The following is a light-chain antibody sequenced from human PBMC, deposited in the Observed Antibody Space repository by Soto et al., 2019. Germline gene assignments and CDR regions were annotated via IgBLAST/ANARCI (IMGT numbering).Light chain of an antibody. V-gene: IGLV2-23*02. Sequence: QSVLTQPASVSGSPGQSITISCTGTSSDVGSYNLVSWYQQHPGKAPKLILYEVSKRPSGVSYRFSGSKSGNTASLTISGLQAEDEADYYCCSYAGSYSSYFFGTGTKVTVL. J-gene: IGLJ1*01. CDR2: EVS. CDR3: CSYAGSYSSYF. CDR1: SSDVGSYNL.